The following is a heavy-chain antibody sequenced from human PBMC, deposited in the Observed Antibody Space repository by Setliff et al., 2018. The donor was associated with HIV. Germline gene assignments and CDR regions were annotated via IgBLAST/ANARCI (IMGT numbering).Heavy chain of an antibody. Sequence: PSETLSLTCTVSGGSISGHYWNWIRQPPGKGLEWIGYIYYSGSTNYNPSFKSRVTMSVDTSKNQLSLKLNSVTAADTAVYYCARDHNSGTLHAFDLWGQGTKVTVSS. D-gene: IGHD1-26*01. J-gene: IGHJ3*01. CDR2: IYYSGST. CDR3: ARDHNSGTLHAFDL. V-gene: IGHV4-59*11. CDR1: GGSISGHY.